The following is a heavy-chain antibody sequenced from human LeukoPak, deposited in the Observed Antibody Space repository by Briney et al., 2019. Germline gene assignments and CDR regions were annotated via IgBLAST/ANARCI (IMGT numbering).Heavy chain of an antibody. CDR2: IYYSGST. CDR3: ARHGAGQTGLYYYYSSGYYAFDY. Sequence: SETLSLTCTVSGGSISSYYWSWIRQPPGKGLEWIGYIYYSGSTNYNPSLKSRVTISVDTSKNQFSLKLSSVTAADTAVYYCARHGAGQTGLYYYYSSGYYAFDYWGQGTLVTVSS. V-gene: IGHV4-59*08. D-gene: IGHD3-22*01. CDR1: GGSISSYY. J-gene: IGHJ4*02.